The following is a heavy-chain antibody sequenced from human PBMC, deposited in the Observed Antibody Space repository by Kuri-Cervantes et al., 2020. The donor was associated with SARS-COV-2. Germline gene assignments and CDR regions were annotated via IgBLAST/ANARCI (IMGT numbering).Heavy chain of an antibody. V-gene: IGHV3-21*01. D-gene: IGHD2-2*01. CDR3: AREHCSSTSCYGLDY. CDR2: ISSSSSYI. J-gene: IGHJ4*02. Sequence: GGSLRLSCAASGFTFSSYAMSWVRQAPGEGLEWVSSISSSSSYIYYADSVKGRFTISRDNAKNSLYLQMNSLRAEDTAVYYCAREHCSSTSCYGLDYWGQGTLVTVSS. CDR1: GFTFSSYA.